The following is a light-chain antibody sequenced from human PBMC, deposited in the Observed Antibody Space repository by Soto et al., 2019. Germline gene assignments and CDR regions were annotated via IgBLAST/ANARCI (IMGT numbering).Light chain of an antibody. CDR3: QQYGSSPYT. CDR1: QIFTSSY. J-gene: IGKJ2*01. V-gene: IGKV3-20*01. CDR2: GAS. Sequence: EMVLTQSPGTLSLSPGERTTLSCRASQIFTSSYLVWFQQKPGQAPRLLIYGASSRATGVPARCSGSASGTDFTLTISRLEPEDFAVYYCQQYGSSPYTFGQGTKLEI.